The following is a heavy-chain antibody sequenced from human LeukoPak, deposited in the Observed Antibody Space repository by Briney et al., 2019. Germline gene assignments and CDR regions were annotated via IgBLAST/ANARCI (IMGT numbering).Heavy chain of an antibody. J-gene: IGHJ6*03. CDR1: GFTFSSYS. D-gene: IGHD6-19*01. V-gene: IGHV3-21*04. CDR3: ARDSSGIHYYYMDV. CDR2: INSGSSHI. Sequence: PGGSLRLSCAVSGFTFSSYSMNWVRQAPGKGLEWVSSINSGSSHIYYADSVKGRFTISRDNAKNSLYLQMNSLRAEDTAVYYCARDSSGIHYYYMDVWGKGTTVTISS.